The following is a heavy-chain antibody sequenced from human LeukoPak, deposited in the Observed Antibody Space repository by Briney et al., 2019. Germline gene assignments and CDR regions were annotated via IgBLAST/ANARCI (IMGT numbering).Heavy chain of an antibody. J-gene: IGHJ4*02. D-gene: IGHD3-9*01. V-gene: IGHV1-2*06. CDR3: ARDLTKGFDY. CDR2: INPNSGGT. Sequence: ASVTVSFKASGYTFTVYYMHWVRQAPGQGLEWMGRINPNSGGTNYAQKFQGRVTMTRDTSISTAYMELSRLRSDDTAVYYCARDLTKGFDYWGQGTLVTVSS. CDR1: GYTFTVYY.